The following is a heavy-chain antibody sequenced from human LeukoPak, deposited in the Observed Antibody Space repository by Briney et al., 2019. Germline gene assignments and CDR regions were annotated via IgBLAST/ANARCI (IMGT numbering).Heavy chain of an antibody. V-gene: IGHV3-13*01. J-gene: IGHJ6*02. CDR2: IGTAGDT. D-gene: IGHD6-13*01. Sequence: GGSLRLSCAASGFTLSSYDMHWVRQATGKGLEWVSAIGTAGDTYYPGSVKGRFTISRENAKNSLYLQMNSLRAEDTAVYYCAREGKAAGSRAYYYYGMDVWGQGTTVTVSS. CDR1: GFTLSSYD. CDR3: AREGKAAGSRAYYYYGMDV.